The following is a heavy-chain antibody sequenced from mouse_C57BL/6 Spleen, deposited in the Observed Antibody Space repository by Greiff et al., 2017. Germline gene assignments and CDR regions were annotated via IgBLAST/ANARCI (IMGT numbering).Heavy chain of an antibody. CDR2: INPNNGGT. Sequence: EVQLQQSGPELVKPGASVKISCKASGYTFTDYYMNWVKQSHGKSLEWIGDINPNNGGTSYNQKFKGKATLTVDKSSSTAYMELRSLTSEDSAVYYCAREGSSGSWFAYWCQGTLVTVSA. V-gene: IGHV1-26*01. CDR3: AREGSSGSWFAY. D-gene: IGHD3-2*02. J-gene: IGHJ3*01. CDR1: GYTFTDYY.